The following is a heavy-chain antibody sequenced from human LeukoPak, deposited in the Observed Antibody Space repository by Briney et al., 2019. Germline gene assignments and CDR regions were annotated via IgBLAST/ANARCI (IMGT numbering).Heavy chain of an antibody. CDR1: GYIFTGHY. CDR2: INPNSGGT. J-gene: IGHJ4*02. Sequence: GASVTVSCKASGYIFTGHYLQWVRQAPGQGLEWMGWINPNSGGTQYAQRFQGRVTMTRETSISTAFMELRSLRSDDTAVYYCARVGGYCSGGSCVDYWGQGTLVTVSS. V-gene: IGHV1-2*02. D-gene: IGHD2-15*01. CDR3: ARVGGYCSGGSCVDY.